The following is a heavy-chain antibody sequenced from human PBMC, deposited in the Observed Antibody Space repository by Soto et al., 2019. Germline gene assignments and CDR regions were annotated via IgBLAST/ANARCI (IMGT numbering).Heavy chain of an antibody. J-gene: IGHJ4*02. CDR1: GYTFTSYG. Sequence: QVQLVQSGAEVKKPGASVKVSCKASGYTFTSYGISWVRQAPGQGLEWMGWISAYNGNKNYAQKLQGRVTMTTDTCTSTANMELRSLRSDDTAVYYWASQPYSSSSSFDYWGQGTLVTVSS. V-gene: IGHV1-18*01. D-gene: IGHD6-6*01. CDR2: ISAYNGNK. CDR3: ASQPYSSSSSFDY.